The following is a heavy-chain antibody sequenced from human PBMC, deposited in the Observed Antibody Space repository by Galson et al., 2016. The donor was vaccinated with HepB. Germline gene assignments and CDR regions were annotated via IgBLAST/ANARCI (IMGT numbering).Heavy chain of an antibody. D-gene: IGHD4-23*01. CDR3: ARDSDVGGHRWSDYYALDV. Sequence: SVKVSCKASGDILTSDTINWVRQAPGRGLECMGGISPMYNTAKYAQKFQGRVTITADRSTSTFYMELSNLKSDDTAVYYCARDSDVGGHRWSDYYALDVWGQGTTVIVSS. CDR2: ISPMYNTA. V-gene: IGHV1-69*06. J-gene: IGHJ6*02. CDR1: GDILTSDT.